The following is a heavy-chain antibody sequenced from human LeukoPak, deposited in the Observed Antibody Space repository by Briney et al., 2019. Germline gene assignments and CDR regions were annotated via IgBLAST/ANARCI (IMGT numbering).Heavy chain of an antibody. V-gene: IGHV4-34*01. CDR3: ARELEGAPDDILTGYSPLLAFGY. Sequence: PSETLSLTCAVYGGSFSGYYWSRTRQPPGKGLEWIGEINHSGSTNYNPSLKSRVTISVDTSKNQFSLKLSSVTAADTAVYYCARELEGAPDDILTGYSPLLAFGYWGQGTLVTVSS. CDR2: INHSGST. J-gene: IGHJ4*02. CDR1: GGSFSGYY. D-gene: IGHD3-9*01.